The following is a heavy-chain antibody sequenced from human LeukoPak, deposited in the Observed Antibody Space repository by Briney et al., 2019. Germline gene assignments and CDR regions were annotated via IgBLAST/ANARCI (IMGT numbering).Heavy chain of an antibody. D-gene: IGHD6-13*01. V-gene: IGHV1-8*01. CDR2: MNPNSGNT. CDR3: ARGSSSWYFDY. CDR1: GYSFTSSD. Sequence: GASVKVSCKASGYSFTSSDINWVRQATGQGLEWMGWMNPNSGNTGYAQKFQGRVTMTANTSISTAYMELSSLRSEDTAVYYCARGSSSWYFDYWGQGTLVTVSS. J-gene: IGHJ4*02.